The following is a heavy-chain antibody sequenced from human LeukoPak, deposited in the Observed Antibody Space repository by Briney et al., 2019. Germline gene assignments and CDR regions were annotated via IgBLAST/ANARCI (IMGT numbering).Heavy chain of an antibody. V-gene: IGHV3-23*01. Sequence: GGTLRLSCAASGFTFSSYGMSWVRQAPGKGLEWVSGISGSGGNTYYADSVKGRFTISRDNSKNTLYLQMNSLRAEDTAVYYCAKEGQWLVWYYYYYMDVWGKGTTVTVSS. CDR1: GFTFSSYG. D-gene: IGHD6-19*01. CDR2: ISGSGGNT. CDR3: AKEGQWLVWYYYYYMDV. J-gene: IGHJ6*03.